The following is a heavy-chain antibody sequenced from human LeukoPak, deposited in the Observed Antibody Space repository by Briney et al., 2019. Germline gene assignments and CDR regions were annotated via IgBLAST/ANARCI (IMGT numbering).Heavy chain of an antibody. Sequence: GGSLRLSCAASGFTFNTYTMNWVRQAPGKGLEWVSYISGSSGIIDYADSVRGRFTISRDNAKNSLYLQMNSLRAEDTAVYYCARGSIYYESSGQVPFDYWGQGTLVTVSS. CDR2: ISGSSGII. D-gene: IGHD3-22*01. CDR3: ARGSIYYESSGQVPFDY. CDR1: GFTFNTYT. J-gene: IGHJ4*02. V-gene: IGHV3-48*01.